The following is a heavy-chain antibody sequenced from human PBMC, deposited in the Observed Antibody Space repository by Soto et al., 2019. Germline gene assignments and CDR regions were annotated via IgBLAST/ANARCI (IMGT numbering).Heavy chain of an antibody. CDR2: IYHSGST. Sequence: SETLALTCAVSGGSISSGDYSWSWIRQPPGKGLEWIGYIYHSGSTYYNPSLKSRVTISVDRSKNQFSLKLSSVTAADTAVYYCARVQIDYYDSSGFSPWFDPWGKRNLVIVSS. CDR1: GGSISSGDYS. V-gene: IGHV4-30-2*01. J-gene: IGHJ5*01. CDR3: ARVQIDYYDSSGFSPWFDP. D-gene: IGHD3-22*01.